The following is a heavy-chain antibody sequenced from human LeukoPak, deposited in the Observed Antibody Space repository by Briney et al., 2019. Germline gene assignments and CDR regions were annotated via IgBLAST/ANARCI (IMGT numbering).Heavy chain of an antibody. Sequence: GGSLRLSCAASGFTFDDYGMSSVRQAPGKGLEWVSGINWNGGSTGYADSVKGRFTISRDDAKNSLYLQMNSLRAEDTALYYCARVGDTGLGYCSSTSCYLPDYWGQGTLVTVSS. CDR1: GFTFDDYG. D-gene: IGHD2-2*01. J-gene: IGHJ4*02. V-gene: IGHV3-20*04. CDR3: ARVGDTGLGYCSSTSCYLPDY. CDR2: INWNGGST.